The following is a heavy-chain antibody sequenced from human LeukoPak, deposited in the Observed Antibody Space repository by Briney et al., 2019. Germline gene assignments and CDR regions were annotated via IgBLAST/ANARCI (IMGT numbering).Heavy chain of an antibody. D-gene: IGHD6-13*01. CDR1: GFTCSSYW. V-gene: IGHV3-7*01. CDR3: ARDGSYSSSWCLDY. J-gene: IGHJ4*02. Sequence: GGSLRLSCAASGFTCSSYWMSWVRQAPGKGLEWVANIKQDGSEKYYVDSVKGRFTISRDNAKNSLYLQMNSLRAEDTAVYYCARDGSYSSSWCLDYWGQGTLVTVSS. CDR2: IKQDGSEK.